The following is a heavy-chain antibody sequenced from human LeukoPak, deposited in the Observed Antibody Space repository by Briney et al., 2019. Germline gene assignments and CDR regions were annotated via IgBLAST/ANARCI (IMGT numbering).Heavy chain of an antibody. CDR1: GGSISTYY. V-gene: IGHV4-59*08. CDR3: ARMGGYSGYATH. D-gene: IGHD5-12*01. J-gene: IGHJ4*02. Sequence: SETLSLTCTVSGGSISTYYWSWIRQPPGKGLEWIGYIYYSGTTNYNPFLKNRVTISLDTSKNQFSLNLSSVTAADTAVYYCARMGGYSGYATHWGQGTLVTVSS. CDR2: IYYSGTT.